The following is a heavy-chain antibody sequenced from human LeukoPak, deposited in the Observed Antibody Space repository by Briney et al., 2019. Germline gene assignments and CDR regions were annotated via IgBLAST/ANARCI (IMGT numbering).Heavy chain of an antibody. V-gene: IGHV3-21*01. D-gene: IGHD2-15*01. CDR1: GFTFGTST. CDR3: LRGDTRDY. CDR2: ISDDGRDT. J-gene: IGHJ4*02. Sequence: GGSLRLSCAGSGFTFGTSTMNWARQAPGKGLEWVSSISDDGRDTHYSDSVRGRFTISRDNAETSLYLQMNSLRAEDTAIYFCLRGDTRDYWGQGTLVTVCS.